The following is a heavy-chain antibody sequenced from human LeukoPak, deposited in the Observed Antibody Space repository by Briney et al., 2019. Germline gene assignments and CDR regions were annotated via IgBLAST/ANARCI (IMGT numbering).Heavy chain of an antibody. V-gene: IGHV3-23*01. CDR2: ISGSGGST. J-gene: IGHJ4*02. Sequence: GGSLRLSCAPSGFTFSSYAMSWVRQAPGKGLEWVSAISGSGGSTYYADSVKGRFTISRDNSKNTLYLQMNSLRAEDTAVYYCAKLGGTYYYDSSGYYYFDYWGQGTLVTVSS. D-gene: IGHD3-22*01. CDR3: AKLGGTYYYDSSGYYYFDY. CDR1: GFTFSSYA.